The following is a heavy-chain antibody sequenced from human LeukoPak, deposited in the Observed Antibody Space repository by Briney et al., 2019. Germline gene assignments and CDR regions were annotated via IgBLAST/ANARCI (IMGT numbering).Heavy chain of an antibody. CDR1: GYTFTSYD. CDR3: ARPKPSRDGYNLWY. D-gene: IGHD5-24*01. V-gene: IGHV1-8*01. Sequence: ASVKVSCKASGYTFTSYDINWVRQATGQGPEWMGWMNPNSGNTGYAQKFQGRVTMTRNTSISTAYMELSSLRSEDTAVYYCARPKPSRDGYNLWYWGQGTLVTVSS. CDR2: MNPNSGNT. J-gene: IGHJ4*02.